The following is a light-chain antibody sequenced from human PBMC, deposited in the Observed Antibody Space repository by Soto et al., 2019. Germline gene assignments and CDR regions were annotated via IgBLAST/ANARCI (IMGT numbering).Light chain of an antibody. CDR1: QTISSW. V-gene: IGKV1-5*03. CDR2: KAS. CDR3: QHYNSYSEA. J-gene: IGKJ4*02. Sequence: DIQMTQSPSTLSGSVGDRVTITCRASQTISSWLAWYQQKPGKAPKLLIYKASTLKSGVPSRFSGSGSGTEFTLTISSLQPDDFETYYCQHYNSYSEAFGTGTKVEIX.